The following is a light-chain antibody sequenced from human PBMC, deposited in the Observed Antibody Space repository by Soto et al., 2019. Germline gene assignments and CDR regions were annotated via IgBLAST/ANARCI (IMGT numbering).Light chain of an antibody. CDR3: QLEDSTRNPSV. CDR2: YDS. Sequence: SYELTQPPSVSVAPGETARITCGGNNMGRKGVHWYHQKPGQAPMLVNYYDSDRPSGIPELFSGSNPGTTAPLTITRVDAWDEAEYYCQLEDSTRNPSVFGGGTQLTVL. V-gene: IGLV3-21*01. CDR1: NMGRKG. J-gene: IGLJ2*01.